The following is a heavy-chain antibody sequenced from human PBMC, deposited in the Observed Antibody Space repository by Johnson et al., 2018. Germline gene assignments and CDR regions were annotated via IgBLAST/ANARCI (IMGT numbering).Heavy chain of an antibody. CDR3: ARAPLGATRTQYFQH. CDR2: INYSAST. J-gene: IGHJ1*01. Sequence: QVQLQQWVAGLLKPSETLSLTCAVYGGSFSDYYWSWIRQPPGKGLEWIGEINYSASTNYNPSLKSRVTIPVDTSKNQFSLKLSSVIAADTAVYYCARAPLGATRTQYFQHWGQGTLVIVSS. D-gene: IGHD1-26*01. CDR1: GGSFSDYY. V-gene: IGHV4-34*01.